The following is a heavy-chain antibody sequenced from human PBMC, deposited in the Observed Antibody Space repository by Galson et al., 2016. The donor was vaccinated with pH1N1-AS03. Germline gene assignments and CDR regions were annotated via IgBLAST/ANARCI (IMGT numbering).Heavy chain of an antibody. D-gene: IGHD6-13*01. V-gene: IGHV3-30*02. CDR2: IRDDGGDK. J-gene: IGHJ3*02. CDR1: GFTFSGYY. CDR3: AREEGGFGSNWLQTDAFDI. Sequence: SLRLSCAASLASGFTFSGYYMHWVRQAPGKGLEWVAFIRDDGGDKYYAESVKGRFTISRDNSKNTLYLQMNSLRAEDTAVYYCAREEGGFGSNWLQTDAFDIWGQGTMVTVSS.